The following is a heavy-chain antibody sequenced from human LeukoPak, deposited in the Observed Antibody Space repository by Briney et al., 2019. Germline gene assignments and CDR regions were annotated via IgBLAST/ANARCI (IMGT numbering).Heavy chain of an antibody. Sequence: SETLSLTCAVYGVSFSGYYWSWIRQPPGQGLEWIGEINHSGSTNYNPSLKSRVTISVDTSKNQFSLKLSSVTAADTAVYYCARGRATLVTLGYYYYYGMDVWGQGTTVTVSS. CDR3: ARGRATLVTLGYYYYYGMDV. J-gene: IGHJ6*02. V-gene: IGHV4-34*01. CDR1: GVSFSGYY. D-gene: IGHD4-23*01. CDR2: INHSGST.